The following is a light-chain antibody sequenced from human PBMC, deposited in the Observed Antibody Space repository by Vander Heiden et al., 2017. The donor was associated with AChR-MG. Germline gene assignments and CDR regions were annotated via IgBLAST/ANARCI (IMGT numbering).Light chain of an antibody. CDR1: QNIFYSPNNKNY. CDR3: QQYYTNIHA. CDR2: WSF. Sequence: DIVMTQSPDSLAVSLGERATINCKSSQNIFYSPNNKNYLAWYQQKVGQPPKLLFYWSFTRESGVPDRFRASGSGTDFTLTISSLQAEDVAVYYCQQYYTNIHAFGQGTRLEIK. J-gene: IGKJ5*01. V-gene: IGKV4-1*01.